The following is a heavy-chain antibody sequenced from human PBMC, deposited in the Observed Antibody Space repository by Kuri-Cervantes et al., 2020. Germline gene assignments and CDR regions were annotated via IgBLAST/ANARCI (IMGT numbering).Heavy chain of an antibody. CDR3: AMTLPLSHYYDSSGYSDY. CDR1: GFNFSSYW. D-gene: IGHD3-22*01. Sequence: GEFLKIPYPASGFNFSSYWMSWVRQATGKGLVWVANIKQDGSEKYYVDSVKGRFTISRDNAKNSLSLQMNSLRAEDTAVYYCAMTLPLSHYYDSSGYSDYWGQGTLVTVSS. CDR2: IKQDGSEK. V-gene: IGHV3-7*02. J-gene: IGHJ4*02.